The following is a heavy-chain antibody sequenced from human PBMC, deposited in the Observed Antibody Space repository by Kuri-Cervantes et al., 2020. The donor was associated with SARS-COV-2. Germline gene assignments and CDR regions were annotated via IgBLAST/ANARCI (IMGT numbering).Heavy chain of an antibody. CDR3: VRGGIAATGPDDY. D-gene: IGHD6-13*01. V-gene: IGHV3-30-3*01. CDR1: GFTFSSYA. Sequence: GGSLRLSCAASGFTFSSYAMHWVRQAPGKGLEWVAVISYDGSNKYYADSVKGRFTISRDNSKNTLYLQMNSLRAEDTAIYYCVRGGIAATGPDDYWGQGNLVTVSS. J-gene: IGHJ4*02. CDR2: ISYDGSNK.